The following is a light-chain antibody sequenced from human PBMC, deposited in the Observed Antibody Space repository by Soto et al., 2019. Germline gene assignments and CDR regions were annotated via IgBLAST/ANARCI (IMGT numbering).Light chain of an antibody. V-gene: IGLV2-14*01. CDR2: DVT. J-gene: IGLJ2*01. CDR1: SSEVGGYNY. CDR3: SSYASSSTLVL. Sequence: QSALTQPASVSESPGQSITIPCAGTSSEVGGYNYVSWYQQYPGKAPKLIIYDVTNRPSGVSNRFSGSKSGNTASLTISGLQAEDEANYYCSSYASSSTLVLFGGGTKVTVL.